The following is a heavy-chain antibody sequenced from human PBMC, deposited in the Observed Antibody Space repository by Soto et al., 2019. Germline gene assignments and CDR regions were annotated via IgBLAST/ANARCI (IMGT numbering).Heavy chain of an antibody. CDR2: IYYSGST. CDR3: ARGLRAFIEFSSSSAYWFDP. V-gene: IGHV4-59*01. J-gene: IGHJ5*02. CDR1: GGSISSYY. D-gene: IGHD6-6*01. Sequence: KTSETLSLTCTVSGGSISSYYWSWIRQPPGKGLEWIGYIYYSGSTNYNPSLKSRVTISVDTSKNQFSLKLSSVTAADTAVYYCARGLRAFIEFSSSSAYWFDPWGQGTLVTVSS.